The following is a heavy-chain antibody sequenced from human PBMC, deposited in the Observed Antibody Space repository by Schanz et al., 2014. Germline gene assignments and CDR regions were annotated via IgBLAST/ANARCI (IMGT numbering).Heavy chain of an antibody. D-gene: IGHD1-26*01. CDR1: GFTFSSYG. CDR3: VKDLQRELLRDDHYYGMDV. J-gene: IGHJ6*02. CDR2: VCYDGSKK. Sequence: LVESGGGVVQPGRSLRPSCAASGFTFSSYGMHWVRQVPGKGLEWVAVVCYDGSKKYYADSVKGRFTTSRDNSKNTMYLQMNSLRAEDTAVYYCVKDLQRELLRDDHYYGMDVWGQGTTVTVSS. V-gene: IGHV3-33*06.